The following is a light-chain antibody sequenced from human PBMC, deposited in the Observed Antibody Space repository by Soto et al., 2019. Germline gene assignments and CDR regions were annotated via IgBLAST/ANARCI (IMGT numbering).Light chain of an antibody. CDR3: QQFGYSLWT. CDR1: QRVNSRF. V-gene: IGKV3-20*01. J-gene: IGKJ1*01. Sequence: VLTQSPDTLSLSPGERATLSCRASQRVNSRFFAWYQQKPAQAPRLLINGTSTRAAGIPGRFSRAGSGTDCTLTISRLEPEDFAVYYCQQFGYSLWTFGQGTKVEI. CDR2: GTS.